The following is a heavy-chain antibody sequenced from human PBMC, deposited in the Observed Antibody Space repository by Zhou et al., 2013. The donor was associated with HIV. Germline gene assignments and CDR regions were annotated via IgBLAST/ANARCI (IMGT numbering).Heavy chain of an antibody. V-gene: IGHV1-69*04. CDR1: GGTLGSYG. Sequence: QVQLVQSGAEVKKPGSSVKVSCRASGGTLGSYGLSWVRQAPGQGLEWMGRIIPVLGLANSALKFQDRVTITADKSSGTSYMNLSSLTSEDTAVYYCARERAAAAGSDYNSYYMDVWGSGTTVTVSS. CDR2: IIPVLGLA. J-gene: IGHJ6*03. CDR3: ARERAAAAGSDYNSYYMDV. D-gene: IGHD6-13*01.